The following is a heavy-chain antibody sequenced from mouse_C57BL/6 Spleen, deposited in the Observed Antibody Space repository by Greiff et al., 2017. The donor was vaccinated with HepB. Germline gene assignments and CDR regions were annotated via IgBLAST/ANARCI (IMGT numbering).Heavy chain of an antibody. CDR2: IDPSDSYT. CDR3: VATRYAMDY. V-gene: IGHV1-69*01. CDR1: GYTFTSYW. Sequence: QVQLQQPGAELVMPGASVKLSCKASGYTFTSYWMHWVKQRPGQGLEWIGEIDPSDSYTNYNQKFKGKSTLTEDKSSSTAYMQLSSLTSEDSAVYYCVATRYAMDYWGQGTSVTVSS. J-gene: IGHJ4*01.